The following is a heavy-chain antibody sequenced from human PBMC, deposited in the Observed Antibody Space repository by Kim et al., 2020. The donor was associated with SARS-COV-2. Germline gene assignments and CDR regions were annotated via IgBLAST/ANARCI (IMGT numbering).Heavy chain of an antibody. D-gene: IGHD3-10*01. CDR3: AKDGPWFGELLLSGSNWFDP. V-gene: IGHV3-23*01. Sequence: GGSLRLSCAASGFTFSSYAMSWVRQAPGKGLEWVSAFSGRGGRTYYADSVKGRFTISRDNSKNTLYLQMNSLRAEDTAVYYCAKDGPWFGELLLSGSNWFDPWGQGTLVTVSS. CDR2: FSGRGGRT. J-gene: IGHJ5*02. CDR1: GFTFSSYA.